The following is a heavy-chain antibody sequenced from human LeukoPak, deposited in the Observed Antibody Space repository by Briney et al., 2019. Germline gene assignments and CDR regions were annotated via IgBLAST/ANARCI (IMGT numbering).Heavy chain of an antibody. CDR3: AKGCGYGAGA. Sequence: GGSLRLSCAASGFTFSRYAMSWVRQAPGKGLEWVSCISGSGASTYYADSVKGRFTISRDNSKNTMFLQMHSLRADGTAIYYCAKGCGYGAGAWGQGTLVTVSS. CDR1: GFTFSRYA. D-gene: IGHD5-12*01. V-gene: IGHV3-23*01. CDR2: ISGSGAST. J-gene: IGHJ5*02.